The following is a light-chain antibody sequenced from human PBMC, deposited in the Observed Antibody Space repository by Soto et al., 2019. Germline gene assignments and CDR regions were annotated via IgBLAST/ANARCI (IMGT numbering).Light chain of an antibody. CDR1: QSISDT. V-gene: IGKV3-15*01. J-gene: IGKJ5*01. CDR2: GAS. Sequence: EIVTTQSPATLSASPGGRATLSCRASQSISDTLAWYQQKPGQAPRLLIHGASTRAPGFPARFSGSGSGTDFTLSISRLEPEDFAVYYCQQYGSSHITFGQGTRLEIK. CDR3: QQYGSSHIT.